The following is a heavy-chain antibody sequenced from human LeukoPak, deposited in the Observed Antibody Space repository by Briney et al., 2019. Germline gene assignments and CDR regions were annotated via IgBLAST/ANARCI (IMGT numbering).Heavy chain of an antibody. V-gene: IGHV4-59*08. D-gene: IGHD1-1*01. CDR2: IYSSGNT. CDR3: ARGGVVVQDAFDI. CDR1: AGSISSYY. Sequence: SETLTLTCTVSAGSISSYYWGWIRQPPGKGLEWIGSIYSSGNTNDNPSLKSRLTISVNTSKNQFSLKLTSVTAADTAMYYCARGGVVVQDAFDIWGQGTMVTVSS. J-gene: IGHJ3*02.